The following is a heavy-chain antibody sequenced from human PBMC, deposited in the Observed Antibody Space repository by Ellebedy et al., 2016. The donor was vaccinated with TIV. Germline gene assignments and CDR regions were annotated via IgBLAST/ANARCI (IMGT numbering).Heavy chain of an antibody. Sequence: TLSLTCTVSGGSISRSTCYWGWIRQPPGKALEWLARIDWDDDTYYRTSLKTRLTISKDTSKNQVVLTMTNMDPGDTATFYCARAIVAKVPYYYYYGMDVWGQGTTVSVSS. D-gene: IGHD5-12*01. CDR1: GGSISRSTCY. J-gene: IGHJ6*02. CDR2: IDWDDDT. CDR3: ARAIVAKVPYYYYYGMDV. V-gene: IGHV2-70*11.